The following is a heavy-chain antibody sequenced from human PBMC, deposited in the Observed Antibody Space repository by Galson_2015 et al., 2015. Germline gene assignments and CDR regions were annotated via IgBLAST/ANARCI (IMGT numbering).Heavy chain of an antibody. CDR3: AREDNGSGRGYFDY. V-gene: IGHV1-69*13. J-gene: IGHJ4*02. CDR1: GGTFSSYA. CDR2: VIPIFGTA. D-gene: IGHD3-10*01. Sequence: SVKVSCKASGGTFSSYAISWVRQAPGQGLEWMGGVIPIFGTANYAQKFQGRVTITADESTSTAYMELSSLRSEDTAVYYCAREDNGSGRGYFDYWGQGTLVTVSS.